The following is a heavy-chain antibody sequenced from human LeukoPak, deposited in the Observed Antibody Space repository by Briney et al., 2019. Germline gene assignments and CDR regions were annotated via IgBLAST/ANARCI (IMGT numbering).Heavy chain of an antibody. CDR2: INPNSGGT. CDR3: ARDNIESFRYRSDWNGFYFDY. V-gene: IGHV1-2*02. CDR1: GYTFTGYY. Sequence: ASVKVSCKASGYTFTGYYMHWVRQAPGQGLEWMGWINPNSGGTNYAQKFQGRVTMTRDTSISTAYMELSRLRSDDTAVYYCARDNIESFRYRSDWNGFYFDYWGQGTLVTVSS. J-gene: IGHJ4*02. D-gene: IGHD6-25*01.